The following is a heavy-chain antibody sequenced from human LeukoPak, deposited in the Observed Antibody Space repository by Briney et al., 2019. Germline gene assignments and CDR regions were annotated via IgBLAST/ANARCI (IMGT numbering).Heavy chain of an antibody. D-gene: IGHD3-10*01. CDR3: ARGLSDF. Sequence: SETLSLTRTVSGGSISSSSYSWGWIRQPPGKGLEWIGSIYYSGSTYYNPSLKSRVTISVDTSKNQFSLKLISVTAADTAVYYCARGLSDFWGQGTLVTVSS. CDR1: GGSISSSSYS. V-gene: IGHV4-39*01. CDR2: IYYSGST. J-gene: IGHJ4*02.